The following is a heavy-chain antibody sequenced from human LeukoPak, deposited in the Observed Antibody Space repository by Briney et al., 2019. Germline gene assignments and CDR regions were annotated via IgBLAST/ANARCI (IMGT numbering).Heavy chain of an antibody. D-gene: IGHD4-17*01. CDR1: GFTFSSYG. CDR3: AKDRYGDHVGNWFDP. V-gene: IGHV3-30*18. J-gene: IGHJ5*02. Sequence: PGRSLRLSCAASGFTFSSYGMHWVRQAPGKGLEWVAVISYDGSNKYYADSVKGRFTISRDNSKNTLYLQMNSLRAEDTAVYYCAKDRYGDHVGNWFDPWGQGTLVTVSS. CDR2: ISYDGSNK.